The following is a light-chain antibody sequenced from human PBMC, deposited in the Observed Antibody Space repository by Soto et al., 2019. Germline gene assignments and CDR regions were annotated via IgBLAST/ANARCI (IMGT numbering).Light chain of an antibody. CDR3: GTWDNSLSTGV. V-gene: IGLV1-51*02. CDR2: ETN. Sequence: QSVLTQPPSVSAAPGQKVTISCSRSNSNIGKNYVSWYQQLPGTAPKLLIYETNKRPSGIPDRFSGSKSGTSATLGITGLQPGDEADYYCGTWDNSLSTGVFGGGTKLTVL. CDR1: NSNIGKNY. J-gene: IGLJ3*02.